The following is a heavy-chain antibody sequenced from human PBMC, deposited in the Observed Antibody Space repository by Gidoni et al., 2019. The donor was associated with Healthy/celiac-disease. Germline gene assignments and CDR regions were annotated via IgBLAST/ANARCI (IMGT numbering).Heavy chain of an antibody. CDR1: GFTFSSYS. CDR2: ISSSSSTI. Sequence: SCAASGFTFSSYSMNWVRQAPGKGLEWVSYISSSSSTIYYADSVKGRFTISRDNAKNSLYLQMNSLRDEDTAVYYCARGPHVNYYDSSGYGGDAFDIWGQGTMVTVSS. J-gene: IGHJ3*02. V-gene: IGHV3-48*02. D-gene: IGHD3-22*01. CDR3: ARGPHVNYYDSSGYGGDAFDI.